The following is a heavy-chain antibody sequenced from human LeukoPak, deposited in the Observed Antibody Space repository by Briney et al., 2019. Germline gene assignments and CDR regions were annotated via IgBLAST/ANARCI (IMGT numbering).Heavy chain of an antibody. CDR2: IYSGGST. CDR3: ARAPGMVDY. D-gene: IGHD5-18*01. V-gene: IGHV3-53*01. CDR1: GFTFSIYS. Sequence: GGSLRLSCAASGFTFSIYSMNWVRQAPGKGLEWVSVIYSGGSTYYADSVKGRFTISRDNSKNTLYLQMNSLRAGDTAVYYCARAPGMVDYWGQGTLVTVSS. J-gene: IGHJ4*02.